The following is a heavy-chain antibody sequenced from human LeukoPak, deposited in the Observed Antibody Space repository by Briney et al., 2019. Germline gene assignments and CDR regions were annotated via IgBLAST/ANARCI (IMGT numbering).Heavy chain of an antibody. Sequence: PGGSLRLSCAASVFTFSSYGMHGVRQAPGKGLEWVAVISYDGSNKYYADSVKGRFTISRDNSKNTLYLQMNSLRAEDTAVYYCAKDHGSYYGSLGDPWGQGTLVTVSS. V-gene: IGHV3-30*18. D-gene: IGHD3-10*01. J-gene: IGHJ5*02. CDR1: VFTFSSYG. CDR3: AKDHGSYYGSLGDP. CDR2: ISYDGSNK.